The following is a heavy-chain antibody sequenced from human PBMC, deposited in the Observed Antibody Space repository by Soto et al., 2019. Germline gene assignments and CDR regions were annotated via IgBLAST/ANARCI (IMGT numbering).Heavy chain of an antibody. V-gene: IGHV1-18*01. Sequence: ASVKVSCKASGYSFTNYGISWVRQAPGQGLEWMGWISGHNGNTNYAQRLQGRVTMTTDTSTSTAYMELRSLRSDDTAVYYCAILGGTYYAFDFWGQGTLVTVSS. D-gene: IGHD1-26*01. CDR2: ISGHNGNT. CDR3: AILGGTYYAFDF. CDR1: GYSFTNYG. J-gene: IGHJ3*01.